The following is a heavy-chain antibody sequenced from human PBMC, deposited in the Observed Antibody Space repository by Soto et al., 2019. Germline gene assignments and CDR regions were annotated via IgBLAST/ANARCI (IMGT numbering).Heavy chain of an antibody. D-gene: IGHD2-2*01. J-gene: IGHJ4*02. Sequence: SETLSLTCTVSGGSFKSGSYSWSWIRQPPGKGLEWIGYVYHTGRTSYNPSLKSRVSISMDTSKNQFSLNLDSVTAADTAVYYCGRSYQLPTLDFDYWGQGTLVTVSS. CDR2: VYHTGRT. V-gene: IGHV4-61*01. CDR3: GRSYQLPTLDFDY. CDR1: GGSFKSGSYS.